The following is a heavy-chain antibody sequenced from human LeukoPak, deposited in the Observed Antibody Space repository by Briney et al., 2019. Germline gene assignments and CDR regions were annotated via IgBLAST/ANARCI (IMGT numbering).Heavy chain of an antibody. J-gene: IGHJ4*02. CDR1: GGSISSYY. CDR3: TRGWLRSGFDF. CDR2: IYYSGST. Sequence: PSETLSLTCTVSGGSISSYYWSWVRQPPGKGLEWIGYIYYSGSTNYNPSLKSRVTMSVDTSKNQLSLQLNSVTPEDSAIYYCTRGWLRSGFDFWGQGTLVTVSS. D-gene: IGHD5-12*01. V-gene: IGHV4-59*12.